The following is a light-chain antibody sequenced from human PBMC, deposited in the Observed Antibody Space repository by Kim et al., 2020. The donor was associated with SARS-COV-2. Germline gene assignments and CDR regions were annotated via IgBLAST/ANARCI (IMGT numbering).Light chain of an antibody. V-gene: IGKV3-20*01. CDR2: GAS. Sequence: EIVLTQSPGTLSLSPGERATLSCRASQSVSMNYVAWYQQKPGQAPRLLIFGASNRATGIPDRFSGSGSGTDFSLTISRLEPEDFAMYYCQQYGSSSYTFGQGTKLEIK. J-gene: IGKJ2*01. CDR3: QQYGSSSYT. CDR1: QSVSMNY.